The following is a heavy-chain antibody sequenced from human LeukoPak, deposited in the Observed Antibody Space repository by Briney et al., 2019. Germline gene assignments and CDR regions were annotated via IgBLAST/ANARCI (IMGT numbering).Heavy chain of an antibody. J-gene: IGHJ3*02. Sequence: LRASLKVSCTASGYTFISYDINWVRQAPGQGLEWMGCMNPNSGNTDYAQTFQGRVTMTRNTAISTAYMELSSLTSEDTAVYYCARLLSGTTGIDGYDSWGQGTMLTASS. D-gene: IGHD1-7*01. CDR3: ARLLSGTTGIDGYDS. CDR2: MNPNSGNT. V-gene: IGHV1-8*01. CDR1: GYTFISYD.